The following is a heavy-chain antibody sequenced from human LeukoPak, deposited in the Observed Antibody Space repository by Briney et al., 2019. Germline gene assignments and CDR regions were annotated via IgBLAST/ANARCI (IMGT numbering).Heavy chain of an antibody. CDR1: GYTFTDFG. J-gene: IGHJ4*02. Sequence: ASVKVSCKASGYTFTDFGISWVRQAPGQGLEWMGWISAYNGDTKYAQNVQGRVSMTTDISTSTVYMEVRSLRSDDTAVYYCTRDLGQWLIQGIFFDYWGQGALVTVSS. V-gene: IGHV1-18*01. D-gene: IGHD6-19*01. CDR3: TRDLGQWLIQGIFFDY. CDR2: ISAYNGDT.